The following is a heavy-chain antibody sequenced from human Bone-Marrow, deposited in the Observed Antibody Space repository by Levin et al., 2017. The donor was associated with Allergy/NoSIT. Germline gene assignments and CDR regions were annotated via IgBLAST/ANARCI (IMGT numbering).Heavy chain of an antibody. CDR2: IYYDGST. V-gene: IGHV4-39*01. D-gene: IGHD3-10*01. CDR3: AGRSVEVRAFDV. J-gene: IGHJ3*01. CDR1: EGSITNRNYY. Sequence: TAGGSLRLSCSVSEGSITNRNYYWGWIRLSPEKGLEWLGNIYYDGSTYYTPSLKSRLIIAIDTSRNQFSLKLESVTATDSAIYYCAGRSVEVRAFDVWGQGTQVTVSS.